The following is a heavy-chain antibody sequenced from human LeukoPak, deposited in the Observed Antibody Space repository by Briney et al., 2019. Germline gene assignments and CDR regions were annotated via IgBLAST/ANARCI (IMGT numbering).Heavy chain of an antibody. Sequence: SETLSLTCTVSGYSISSGYYWGWIRQPPGKGLEWIGSIYHSGSTYYNPSLKSRVTMSVDTSKNQFSLKLSSVTAVDTAVYYCARLGDSYGHGFAFDIWGQGTMVSVSS. D-gene: IGHD5-18*01. CDR2: IYHSGST. CDR1: GYSISSGYY. J-gene: IGHJ3*02. CDR3: ARLGDSYGHGFAFDI. V-gene: IGHV4-38-2*02.